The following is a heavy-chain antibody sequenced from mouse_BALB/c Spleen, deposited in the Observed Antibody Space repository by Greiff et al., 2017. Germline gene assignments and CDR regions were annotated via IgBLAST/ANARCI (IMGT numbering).Heavy chain of an antibody. V-gene: IGHV14-1*02. J-gene: IGHJ4*01. Sequence: EVQLVESGAELVRPGALVKLSCKASGFNIKDYYMHWVKQRPEQGLEWIGWIDPENGNTIYDPKFQGKASITADTSSNTAYLQLSSLTSEDTAVYYCAREVIYYDYGGVMDYWGQGTSVTVSS. CDR1: GFNIKDYY. D-gene: IGHD2-4*01. CDR3: AREVIYYDYGGVMDY. CDR2: IDPENGNT.